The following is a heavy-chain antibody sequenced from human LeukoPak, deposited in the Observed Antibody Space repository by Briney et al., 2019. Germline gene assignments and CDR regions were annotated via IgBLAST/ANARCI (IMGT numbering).Heavy chain of an antibody. CDR3: ARHDGSSWYYAFDV. J-gene: IGHJ3*01. Sequence: AETLSLTCTVSGVSISSYYWSWIRQPPGKGLEWIGYIYYSGSANYSPSLKSRVTISLDTSKNQFSLKLSSVTAADTAVYYCARHDGSSWYYAFDVWGQGTMVTVSS. V-gene: IGHV4-59*08. D-gene: IGHD6-13*01. CDR1: GVSISSYY. CDR2: IYYSGSA.